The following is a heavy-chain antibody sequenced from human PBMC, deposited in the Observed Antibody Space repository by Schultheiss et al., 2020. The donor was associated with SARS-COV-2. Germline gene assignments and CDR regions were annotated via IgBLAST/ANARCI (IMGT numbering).Heavy chain of an antibody. CDR1: GYTFTSYD. V-gene: IGHV1-8*01. CDR3: ARDPVGGFDY. CDR2: MNPNSGNT. Sequence: ASVKVSCKASGYTFTSYDINWVRQATGQGLEWMGWMNPNSGNTGYAQKFQGRVTITADKSTSTAYMELSSLRSEDTAVYYCARDPVGGFDYWGQGTLVTVSS. J-gene: IGHJ4*02.